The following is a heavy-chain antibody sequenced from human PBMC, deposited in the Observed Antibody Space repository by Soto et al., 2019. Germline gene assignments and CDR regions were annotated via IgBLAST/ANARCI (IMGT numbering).Heavy chain of an antibody. CDR3: ARNGALDY. CDR1: GGSISSGDYY. CDR2: ILYSGTT. D-gene: IGHD2-8*01. V-gene: IGHV4-30-4*01. Sequence: TLPLTCTVSGGSISSGDYYWSWIRQPPGKGLEWIGYILYSGTTNYNPSLESRLTISVDTSKNQFSLKLTSVTAADTAVYYCARNGALDYWGRGTLVTVSS. J-gene: IGHJ4*02.